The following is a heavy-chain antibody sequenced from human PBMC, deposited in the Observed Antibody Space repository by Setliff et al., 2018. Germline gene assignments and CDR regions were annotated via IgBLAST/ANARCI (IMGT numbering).Heavy chain of an antibody. V-gene: IGHV3-23*01. J-gene: IGHJ5*02. CDR2: IGASGDRT. Sequence: QPGGSLRLSCEVSGFTFTSHGMNWLRQAPGKGLEWVSSIGASGDRTYYADSVKGRFTISRDNSRNSLYLQMNSLRVEDTASYFCARDPNGDFVGAFDPWDQGILVTVSS. CDR1: GFTFTSHG. CDR3: ARDPNGDFVGAFDP. D-gene: IGHD4-17*01.